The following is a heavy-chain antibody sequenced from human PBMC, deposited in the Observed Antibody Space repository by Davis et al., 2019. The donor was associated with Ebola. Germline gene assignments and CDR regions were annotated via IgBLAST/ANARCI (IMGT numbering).Heavy chain of an antibody. CDR2: IHHSGSA. CDR3: ARAGALLPAANNWFDP. D-gene: IGHD2-2*01. J-gene: IGHJ5*02. CDR1: GYSVSSGYY. Sequence: MPSETLSLTCTVSGYSVSSGYYWGLIRQPPGKGLEWIGSIHHSGSAYYNPSLKSRVTISVYTSKNQFSLKLTSVTAADTAVYYCARAGALLPAANNWFDPWGQGTLVTVSS. V-gene: IGHV4-38-2*02.